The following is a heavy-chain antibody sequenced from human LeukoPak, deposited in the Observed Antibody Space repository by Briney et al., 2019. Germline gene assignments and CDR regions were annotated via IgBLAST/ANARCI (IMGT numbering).Heavy chain of an antibody. CDR3: ARGTMATTDFDY. Sequence: GASVKVACKASGYTLTSYGIIWVRQAPGQGLDWMGWISAYNGNTNYAQKLQGRVTMTTDTSTSTAYMELRSLRSDDTAVYYCARGTMATTDFDYWGQGTLVTVSS. J-gene: IGHJ4*02. V-gene: IGHV1-18*01. CDR2: ISAYNGNT. D-gene: IGHD5-24*01. CDR1: GYTLTSYG.